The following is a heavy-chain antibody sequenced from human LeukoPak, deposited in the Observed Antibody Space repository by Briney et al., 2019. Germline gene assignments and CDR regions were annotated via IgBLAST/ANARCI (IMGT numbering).Heavy chain of an antibody. CDR2: IYYSGST. CDR1: GGSISSSSTY. V-gene: IGHV4-39*01. D-gene: IGHD3-22*01. J-gene: IGHJ4*02. Sequence: WETLSLTCTVSGGSISSSSTYWGWIRQPPGKGLEWIGSIYYSGSTYYSPSLKSRVTISVDTSKNQFSLKLSSVTAADTAVYYCASQYDSSGYYYFDCWGQGTLVTVSS. CDR3: ASQYDSSGYYYFDC.